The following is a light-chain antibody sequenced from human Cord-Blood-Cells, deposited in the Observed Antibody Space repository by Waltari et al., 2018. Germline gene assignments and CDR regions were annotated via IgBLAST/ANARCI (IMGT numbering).Light chain of an antibody. CDR3: QQSYSTPYT. CDR1: QSISSY. V-gene: IGKV1-39*01. J-gene: IGKJ2*01. Sequence: DIQMTQSPSSLSASVGDRVTITCRASQSISSYLNWYQQKPGKAPKPLSYAASSLQSGVPSRFSSSGSGTDFTLTISSLQPEDFATYYCQQSYSTPYTFGQGTKLEIK. CDR2: AAS.